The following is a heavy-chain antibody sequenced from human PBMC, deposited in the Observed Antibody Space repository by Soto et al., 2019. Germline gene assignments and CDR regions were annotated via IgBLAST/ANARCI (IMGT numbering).Heavy chain of an antibody. CDR3: ARLTTSSAGSLSDS. CDR2: IYYTGTT. Sequence: KTADNLSPTSNVSGGSVSSSFFYWSWVRQPPGQRLEWIGYIYYTGTTNYNPSLASRVAMSVDTSKKQFTLNLRSLTAADTARYYCARLTTSSAGSLSDSWGQGMLVTVSS. CDR1: GGSVSSSFFY. J-gene: IGHJ4*02. V-gene: IGHV4-61*01. D-gene: IGHD1-1*01.